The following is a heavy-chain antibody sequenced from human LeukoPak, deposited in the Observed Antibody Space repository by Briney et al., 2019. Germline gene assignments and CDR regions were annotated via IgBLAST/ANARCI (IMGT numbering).Heavy chain of an antibody. Sequence: GGSLRLSCAASGFIFSSYWMHWVRQAPGKGLVWLSRIHPYGSTTTYPHSVKRRFTISRHTAKNTLSLQMNSLRAEDTAVYYCARVGYNYGYDYWGQGTLVTVSS. J-gene: IGHJ4*02. CDR3: ARVGYNYGYDY. CDR2: IHPYGSTT. CDR1: GFIFSSYW. D-gene: IGHD5-18*01. V-gene: IGHV3-74*01.